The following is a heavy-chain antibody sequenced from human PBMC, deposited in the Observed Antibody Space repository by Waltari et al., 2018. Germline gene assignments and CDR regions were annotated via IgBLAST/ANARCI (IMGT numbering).Heavy chain of an antibody. J-gene: IGHJ6*03. Sequence: QVQLVESGGGVVQPGRSLRLSCAASGFTFSSYGMHWVRQAPSKGLVWVAFISVDGNNKYYADSVKGRFTISRDNSKNTLYLQMNSLRAEDTAVYYCAKDGQYGDYYYYYYMDVWGKGTTVTVSS. D-gene: IGHD4-17*01. V-gene: IGHV3-30*18. CDR2: ISVDGNNK. CDR1: GFTFSSYG. CDR3: AKDGQYGDYYYYYYMDV.